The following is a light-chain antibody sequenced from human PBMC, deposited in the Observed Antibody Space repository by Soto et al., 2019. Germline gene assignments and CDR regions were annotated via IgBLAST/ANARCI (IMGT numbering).Light chain of an antibody. J-gene: IGKJ5*01. CDR3: QQYGTSCLVT. V-gene: IGKV3-20*01. CDR1: QSVGNNY. CDR2: GAS. Sequence: EIVLTQSPGTLSLSPGERVTLSCRASQSVGNNYLAWYQQKPGQGPRLLIYGASTRATGVPDRFSGSGSGTDFTLTIGRLEPEDFAVYYCQQYGTSCLVTFGQGTRLEMK.